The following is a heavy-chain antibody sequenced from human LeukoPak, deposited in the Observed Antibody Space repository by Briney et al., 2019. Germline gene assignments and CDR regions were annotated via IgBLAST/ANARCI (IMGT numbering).Heavy chain of an antibody. CDR3: ARRVFPDYFDY. J-gene: IGHJ4*02. D-gene: IGHD3-10*01. Sequence: SETLSLTCAVSGYSISSGYHWGWIRQPPGKGLEWIGTIYQSGSTNYNPSLKSRVTISVDTSKNQFSLNLSSVTAADTAVYYCARRVFPDYFDYWGQGTLVTVSS. V-gene: IGHV4-38-2*01. CDR2: IYQSGST. CDR1: GYSISSGYH.